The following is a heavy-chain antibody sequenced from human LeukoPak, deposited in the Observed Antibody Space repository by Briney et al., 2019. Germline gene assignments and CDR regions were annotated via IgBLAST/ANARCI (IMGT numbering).Heavy chain of an antibody. CDR1: GFTLSDYY. CDR2: ISSSSSYT. J-gene: IGHJ5*02. CDR3: ARDHDYGALA. D-gene: IGHD4-17*01. Sequence: PGGSLRLSCAASGFTLSDYYMSWIRQAPGKGLEWVSYISSSSSYTNYADSVKGRFTISRDNAKNSLYLQMNSLRAEDTAVYYCARDHDYGALAWGQGTLVTVSS. V-gene: IGHV3-11*06.